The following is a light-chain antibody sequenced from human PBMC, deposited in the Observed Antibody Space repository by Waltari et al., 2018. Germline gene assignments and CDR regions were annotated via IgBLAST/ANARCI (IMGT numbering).Light chain of an antibody. CDR2: EDT. CDR3: YSSDSTGLRV. V-gene: IGLV3-10*01. CDR1: ELPSKY. Sequence: YELTQPPSLSVSPGQTARITCSGHELPSKYAYWFQQKSGQAPRLVMYEDTKPPSGLPERFSGSSSGTVATLTSTGAQVDDEADYYCYSSDSTGLRVFGGGTTVVVL. J-gene: IGLJ1*01.